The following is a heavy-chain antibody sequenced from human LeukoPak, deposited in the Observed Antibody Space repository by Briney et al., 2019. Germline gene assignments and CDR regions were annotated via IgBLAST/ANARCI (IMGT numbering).Heavy chain of an antibody. CDR1: GGSISSSSYY. CDR2: IYYSGST. Sequence: PSETLSLTCTVSGGSISSSSYYWGWIRQPPGKGLEWIGSIYYSGSTYYNPSLKSRVTISVDTSKNQFSLKLSSVTAADTAVYYCAREVVGYSGSLAYFDYWGQGTLVTVSS. J-gene: IGHJ4*02. D-gene: IGHD6-19*01. V-gene: IGHV4-39*07. CDR3: AREVVGYSGSLAYFDY.